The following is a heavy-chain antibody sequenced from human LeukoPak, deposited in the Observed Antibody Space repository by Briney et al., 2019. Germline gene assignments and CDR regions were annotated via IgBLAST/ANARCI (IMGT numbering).Heavy chain of an antibody. CDR1: GFTFSNSG. V-gene: IGHV3-23*01. D-gene: IGHD3-10*02. CDR2: ISGNGGGT. J-gene: IGHJ6*04. CDR3: AELGITMIGGV. Sequence: PGGTLRLSCAASGFTFSNSGRNWVRQAPGKGLEWVSTISGNGGGTYFADSVKGRFTISRDNAKNSLYLQMNSLRAEDTAVYYCAELGITMIGGVWGKGTTVTISS.